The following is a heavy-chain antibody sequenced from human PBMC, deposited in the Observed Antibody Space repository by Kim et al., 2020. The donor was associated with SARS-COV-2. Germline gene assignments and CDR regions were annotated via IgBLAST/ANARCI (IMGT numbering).Heavy chain of an antibody. J-gene: IGHJ1*01. CDR1: GFTFSSYA. CDR2: ISYDGSNK. CDR3: VYSGYCSSTSCYKDEYF. D-gene: IGHD2-2*02. V-gene: IGHV3-30-3*01. Sequence: GGSLRLSCAASGFTFSSYAMHWVRQAPGKGLEWVAVISYDGSNKYYADSVKGRFTISRDNSKNTLYLQMNSLRAEDTAVYYCVYSGYCSSTSCYKDEYF.